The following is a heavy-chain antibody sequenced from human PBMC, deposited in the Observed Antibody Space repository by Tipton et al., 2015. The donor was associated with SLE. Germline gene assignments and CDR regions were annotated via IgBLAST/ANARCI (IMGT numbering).Heavy chain of an antibody. D-gene: IGHD1-20*01. CDR1: GFTLSGSA. CDR2: ITWNTGSI. J-gene: IGHJ6*02. Sequence: SLRLSCAASGFTLSGSAMTWVRPAPGKGLGWVSSITWNTGSINYADSLKGRFTVSRDNAKNSLYLQMNSLGAEDTALYYCAKEGITGMDVWGHGTTVIVSS. V-gene: IGHV3-9*01. CDR3: AKEGITGMDV.